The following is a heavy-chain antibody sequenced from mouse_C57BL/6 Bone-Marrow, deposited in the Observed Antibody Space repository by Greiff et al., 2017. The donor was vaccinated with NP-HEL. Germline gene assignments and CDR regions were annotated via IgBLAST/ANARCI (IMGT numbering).Heavy chain of an antibody. Sequence: EVQLQQSGPELVKPGASVKMSCKASGYTFTDYNMHWVKQSHGKSLEWIGYINPNNGGTSYNQKFKGKATLTEDKSASTAYMELRSLTSEDSAVYCCARKGSTIALFDYWGKGTTLTVAS. CDR1: GYTFTDYN. V-gene: IGHV1-22*01. D-gene: IGHD2-1*01. CDR3: ARKGSTIALFDY. J-gene: IGHJ2*01. CDR2: INPNNGGT.